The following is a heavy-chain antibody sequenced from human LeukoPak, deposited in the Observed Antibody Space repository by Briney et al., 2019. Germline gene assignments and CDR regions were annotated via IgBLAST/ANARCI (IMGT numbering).Heavy chain of an antibody. V-gene: IGHV4-31*03. CDR2: VFYSGDA. D-gene: IGHD6-13*01. CDR3: ARDRAPISAATDF. CDR1: RGSINSGGYY. J-gene: IGHJ4*02. Sequence: PSETLSLTCTVSRGSINSGGYYWSWIRQHPGKGLEWIGYVFYSGDAYYNPSLKSRVTISVDTSNNQFSLNLRSVTAADTAVYYCARDRAPISAATDFWGQGTLVTVSS.